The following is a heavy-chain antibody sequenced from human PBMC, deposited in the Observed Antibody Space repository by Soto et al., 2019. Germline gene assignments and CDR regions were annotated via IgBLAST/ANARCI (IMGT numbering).Heavy chain of an antibody. D-gene: IGHD2-15*01. J-gene: IGHJ4*02. CDR1: GFNFSSYG. CDR3: AKSGNIDVVVPANFGN. CDR2: ISYDGSNK. V-gene: IGHV3-30*18. Sequence: GGSLRLSCAASGFNFSSYGIHWVRQAPGKGLEWVAVISYDGSNKYYADSVTGRFTISRENSKNTLYLQMNSLRAEDTVVYYCAKSGNIDVVVPANFGNWGEETLVTVSS.